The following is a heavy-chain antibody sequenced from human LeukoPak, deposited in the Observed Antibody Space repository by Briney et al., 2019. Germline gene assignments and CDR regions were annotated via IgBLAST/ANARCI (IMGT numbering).Heavy chain of an antibody. CDR1: GFTFSSYG. D-gene: IGHD1-14*01. Sequence: PGGSLRLSCAASGFTFSSYGMHWVRQAPGKGLEWVAKIKRDRSRKDYVDSVKGRFTISRDNAKNSLYLEMSSLRVEDTGVYYCARENPYVSWGQGTLVTVSS. CDR2: IKRDRSRK. CDR3: ARENPYVS. J-gene: IGHJ5*02. V-gene: IGHV3-7*01.